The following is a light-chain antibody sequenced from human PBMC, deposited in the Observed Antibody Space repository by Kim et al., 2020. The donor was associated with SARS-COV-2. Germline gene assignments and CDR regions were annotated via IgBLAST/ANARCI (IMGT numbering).Light chain of an antibody. CDR1: QDIRND. J-gene: IGKJ5*01. CDR2: GAS. CDR3: LQHNTYPIT. Sequence: GDRVTITRRASQDIRNDLGWYQQNPGRAPKRLIYGASSLQSGVPSRFSGSGSGTEFTLTISSLQPEDFATYFCLQHNTYPITFGQGTRLEIK. V-gene: IGKV1-17*01.